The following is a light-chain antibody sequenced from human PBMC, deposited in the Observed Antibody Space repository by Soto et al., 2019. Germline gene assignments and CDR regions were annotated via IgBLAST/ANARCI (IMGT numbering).Light chain of an antibody. CDR2: EVS. J-gene: IGLJ1*01. V-gene: IGLV2-18*02. Sequence: QSVLTQPPSVSGSPGQSVTISRTGTSSYVGSYNRVSWYQQPPGTAPKLMIYEVSNRPSGVPDRFSGSKSGNTASLTISGLQAEDEADYYCSSYTSSSPYVFGTGTKVTVL. CDR1: SSYVGSYNR. CDR3: SSYTSSSPYV.